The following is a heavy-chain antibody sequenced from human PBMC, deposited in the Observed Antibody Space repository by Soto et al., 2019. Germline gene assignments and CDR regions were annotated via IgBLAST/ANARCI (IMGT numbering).Heavy chain of an antibody. CDR3: ARVSVGRHDSSGYSTMRWFDP. CDR1: GFTFSSYS. CDR2: ISSSSSYI. J-gene: IGHJ5*02. V-gene: IGHV3-21*01. D-gene: IGHD3-22*01. Sequence: EVQLVESGGGLVKPGGSLRLSCAASGFTFSSYSMNWVRQAPGKGLEWVSSISSSSSYIYYADSVKGRFTISRDNAKNSLYLQMNSLRAEDTAVYYCARVSVGRHDSSGYSTMRWFDPWGQGTLVTVSS.